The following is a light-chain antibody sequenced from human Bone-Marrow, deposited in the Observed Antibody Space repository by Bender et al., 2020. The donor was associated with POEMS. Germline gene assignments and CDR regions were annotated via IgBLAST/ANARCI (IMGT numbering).Light chain of an antibody. Sequence: SSELTQPPSVSVSPGQTATITCSGDAFPKKYAYWYQKKTDQAPLLVIFNGTERPSEVPERFSGSSSGTIVTLTITGVEAGDEADYYCQTADTTGSSVIFGGGTKLTVL. CDR2: NGT. CDR3: QTADTTGSSVI. CDR1: AFPKKY. J-gene: IGLJ2*01. V-gene: IGLV3-25*02.